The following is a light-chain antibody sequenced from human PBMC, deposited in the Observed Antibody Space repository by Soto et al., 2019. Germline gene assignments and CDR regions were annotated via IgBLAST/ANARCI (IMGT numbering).Light chain of an antibody. Sequence: EVVLTQSPGTLSLSPGERATLSCRASQNIRGNELAWYQQKPGQAPRLLIYRGSTRATGIPDRFSGRGSGTDFTLNLSRLDPEDFAVYYCQDYGTSAPWTFGQGTKVEIK. CDR1: QNIRGNE. V-gene: IGKV3-20*01. J-gene: IGKJ1*01. CDR2: RGS. CDR3: QDYGTSAPWT.